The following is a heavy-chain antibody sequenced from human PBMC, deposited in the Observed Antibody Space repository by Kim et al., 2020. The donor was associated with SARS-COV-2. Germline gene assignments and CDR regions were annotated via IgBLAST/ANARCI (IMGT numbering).Heavy chain of an antibody. CDR3: AKYASVTYYHV. CDR2: ITGSGGNT. CDR1: GFSFSSYA. D-gene: IGHD3-10*01. Sequence: GGSLRLSCTASGFSFSSYAMTWVRQAPGKGLELVSSITGSGGNTNYADSARGRFTISRDNPKNTLYLQMNSLRDEDTAVYYCAKYASVTYYHVWGQRTLVTVSS. J-gene: IGHJ4*02. V-gene: IGHV3-23*01.